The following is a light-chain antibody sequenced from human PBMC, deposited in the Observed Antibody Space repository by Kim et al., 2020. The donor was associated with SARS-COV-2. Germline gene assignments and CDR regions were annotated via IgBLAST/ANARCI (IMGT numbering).Light chain of an antibody. Sequence: GQSVTLSCTGTSSDVGGYNYVSWYQQHPGKAPKLMIYDVSKRPSGVPDRFSGSKSGNTASLTVSGLQAEDEADYYCCSYAGSYSYLFGTGTKVTVL. J-gene: IGLJ1*01. CDR1: SSDVGGYNY. V-gene: IGLV2-11*01. CDR3: CSYAGSYSYL. CDR2: DVS.